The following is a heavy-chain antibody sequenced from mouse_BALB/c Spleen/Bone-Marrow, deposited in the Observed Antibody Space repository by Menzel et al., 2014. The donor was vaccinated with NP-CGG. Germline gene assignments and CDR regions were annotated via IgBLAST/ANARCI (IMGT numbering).Heavy chain of an antibody. CDR3: ARGIDYYAMDY. V-gene: IGHV1-9*01. Sequence: VQLQQSGAELMEPGASVKISCKATGYTFSSYWIEWVKQRPGHGLEWIGEILPGSGSTNYNEKFKGKATFTADTSSNTAYMQLSSLTSEDSAVYYCARGIDYYAMDYWGQGTSVTVSS. CDR1: GYTFSSYW. J-gene: IGHJ4*01. CDR2: ILPGSGST.